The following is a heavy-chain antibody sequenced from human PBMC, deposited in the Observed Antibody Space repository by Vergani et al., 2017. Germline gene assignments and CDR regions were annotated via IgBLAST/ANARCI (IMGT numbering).Heavy chain of an antibody. J-gene: IGHJ4*02. V-gene: IGHV5-51*01. CDR1: GGTFSSYA. D-gene: IGHD1-7*01. Sequence: VQLVQSGAEVKKPGSSVKVSCKASGGTFSSYAISWVRPAPGQGLEWMGIIYPGDSDTRYSPSFQGQVTISADKSISTAYLQWSSLKASDTAMYYCARLTGTTFLGGYWGQGTLVTVSS. CDR2: IYPGDSDT. CDR3: ARLTGTTFLGGY.